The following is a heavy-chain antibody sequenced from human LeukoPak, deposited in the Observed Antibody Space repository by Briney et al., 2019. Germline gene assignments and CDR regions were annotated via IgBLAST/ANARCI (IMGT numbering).Heavy chain of an antibody. CDR1: GGPLRNYY. J-gene: IGHJ6*03. CDR2: IYYSGST. Sequence: SETLSLTCTVSGGPLRNYYWSWIRQPPGKGLEWIGYIYYSGSTNYNPSLKSRVTISVDTSKNQFSLKLSSVTAADTAVYYCARAVGFLEWLPRMGGYYYYYMDVWGKGTTVTVSS. V-gene: IGHV4-59*01. D-gene: IGHD3-3*02. CDR3: ARAVGFLEWLPRMGGYYYYYMDV.